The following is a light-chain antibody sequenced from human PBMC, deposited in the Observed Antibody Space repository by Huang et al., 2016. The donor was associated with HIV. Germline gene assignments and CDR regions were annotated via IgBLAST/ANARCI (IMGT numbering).Light chain of an antibody. J-gene: IGKJ2*01. CDR2: ATS. CDR1: QRIDAY. CDR3: QQSYYFPRT. Sequence: DIQMTQSPSSLSASVGDRVTITCRASQRIDAYLNWYQCKPGRAPKLLIFATSDLHSGVPSRVSGSRSGTTFTLSISNLQPQDFATYFCQQSYYFPRTFGQGTKVEMK. V-gene: IGKV1-39*01.